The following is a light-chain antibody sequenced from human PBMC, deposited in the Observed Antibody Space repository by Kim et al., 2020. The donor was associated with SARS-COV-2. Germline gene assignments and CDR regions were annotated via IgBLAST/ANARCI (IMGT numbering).Light chain of an antibody. Sequence: VSPGESASLACRASRSVGSNLAWYQHQPGQAPRLLIFDTSKRATGVPARFSGSGSGTLFTLTISDLQSEDFAFYYCQQYMNWPPYTFGQGTKLEIK. CDR3: QQYMNWPPYT. CDR1: RSVGSN. V-gene: IGKV3-15*01. CDR2: DTS. J-gene: IGKJ2*01.